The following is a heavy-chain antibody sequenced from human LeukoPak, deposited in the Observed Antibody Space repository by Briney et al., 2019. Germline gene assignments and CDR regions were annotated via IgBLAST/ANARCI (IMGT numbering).Heavy chain of an antibody. CDR1: GGTFSSYA. V-gene: IGHV1-69*04. D-gene: IGHD3-22*01. CDR2: IIPILGIA. Sequence: SVKVSCKTSGGTFSSYAISWVRQAPGQGLEWMGRIIPILGIANYAQKFQGRVTITADKSTSTAYMELSSLRSEDTAVYYCAKGPNDSNGYYYGHFDYWGQGTLVTVSS. J-gene: IGHJ4*02. CDR3: AKGPNDSNGYYYGHFDY.